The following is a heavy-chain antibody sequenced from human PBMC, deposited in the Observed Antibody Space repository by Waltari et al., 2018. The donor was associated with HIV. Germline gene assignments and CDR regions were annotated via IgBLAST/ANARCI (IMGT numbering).Heavy chain of an antibody. V-gene: IGHV4-39*01. Sequence: QLQLQESGPGLVKPSETLSLTCTVSGGSISSSSYYWGWIRQPPGKGLVWIGSSYDSGSNYDNPSLKSRVTISVDTSKNQFSLKLSSVTAADTAVYYCARVYGGNSVSYFDYWGQGTLVTVSS. CDR1: GGSISSSSYY. CDR3: ARVYGGNSVSYFDY. D-gene: IGHD2-21*02. J-gene: IGHJ4*02. CDR2: SYDSGSN.